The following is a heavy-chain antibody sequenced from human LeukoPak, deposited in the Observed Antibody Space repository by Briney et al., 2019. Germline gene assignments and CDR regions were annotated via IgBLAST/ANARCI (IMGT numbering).Heavy chain of an antibody. J-gene: IGHJ4*02. V-gene: IGHV3-23*01. CDR2: ISGSGGST. CDR3: AKAIYGSGTYLFDY. CDR1: GFTFSSYW. Sequence: GGSLRLSCAASGFTFSSYWMSWVRQAPGKGLEWVSAISGSGGSTYYADSVKGRFTISRDNSKNTLYLQMNSLRAEDTAVYYCAKAIYGSGTYLFDYWGQGTLVTVSS. D-gene: IGHD3-10*01.